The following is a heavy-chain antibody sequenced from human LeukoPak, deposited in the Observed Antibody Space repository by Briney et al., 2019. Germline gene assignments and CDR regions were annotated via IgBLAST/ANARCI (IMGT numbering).Heavy chain of an antibody. V-gene: IGHV3-30*03. D-gene: IGHD3-10*01. J-gene: IGHJ6*02. CDR2: ISYDGSNK. CDR3: ATRSIMVRGVIYYYGMDV. Sequence: PGRSLRLSCAASGFTFSSYGMHWVRQAPGKGLEWVAVISYDGSNKYYADSVKGRFTISRDNSKNTLYLQMNSLRAEDTAVYYCATRSIMVRGVIYYYGMDVWGQGTTVTVSS. CDR1: GFTFSSYG.